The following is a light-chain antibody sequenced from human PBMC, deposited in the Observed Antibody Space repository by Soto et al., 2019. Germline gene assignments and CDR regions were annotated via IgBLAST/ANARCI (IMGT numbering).Light chain of an antibody. CDR3: MQALQTPPT. CDR1: QSLLHSNGYNY. Sequence: DIVMTQSPLSLPVTPGEPASISCRSSQSLLHSNGYNYLDWYLQKPGQSPQLLIYLGSNRASGVPDRFSGSGSGTDFTLKISRVEAEDVGVYYCMQALQTPPTCGQGTKLEIK. CDR2: LGS. J-gene: IGKJ2*01. V-gene: IGKV2-28*01.